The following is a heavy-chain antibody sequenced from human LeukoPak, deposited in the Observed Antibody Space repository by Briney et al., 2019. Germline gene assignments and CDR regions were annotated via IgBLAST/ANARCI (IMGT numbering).Heavy chain of an antibody. CDR2: ISGSGNGGSI. D-gene: IGHD2/OR15-2a*01. CDR3: VKDFGRVRGTPDS. V-gene: IGHV3-64D*06. J-gene: IGHJ4*02. CDR1: GFVFSIYT. Sequence: GGSLRLSCSASGFVFSIYTMYWVRQAPGKGPEYVSTISGSGNGGSIYCADSVKGRFTISRDDSKSIVYLQMNGLRSEDTAVYYCVKDFGRVRGTPDSWGQGTLVTVSS.